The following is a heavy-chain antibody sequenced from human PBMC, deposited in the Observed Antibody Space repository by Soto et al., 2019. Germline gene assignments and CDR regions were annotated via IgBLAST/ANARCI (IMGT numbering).Heavy chain of an antibody. J-gene: IGHJ4*02. CDR2: VYPRGST. CDR1: GGSISSGGYS. Sequence: SETLSLTCAVSGGSISSGGYSWNWIRQPPGKGLEWIGYVYPRGSTSYNPSLQSRVTISVDTSKNQFSLKLSSVTAADTAVYYCASRPLRTMYYFDSWGPGTLVTVSS. V-gene: IGHV4-30-2*01. D-gene: IGHD6-6*01. CDR3: ASRPLRTMYYFDS.